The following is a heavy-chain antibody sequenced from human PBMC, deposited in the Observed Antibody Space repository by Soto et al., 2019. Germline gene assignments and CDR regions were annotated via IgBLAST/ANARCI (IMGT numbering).Heavy chain of an antibody. Sequence: LRLSCAASGFTFTRYSMNWVRQAPGKGLEWISSISSTTSYIYYGDSMKGRFTISRDNAKNSLYLEMNSLRAEDTAVYYCARDTAMDAYYYGMDVWGQGTTVTVSS. CDR1: GFTFTRYS. J-gene: IGHJ6*02. V-gene: IGHV3-21*06. D-gene: IGHD5-18*01. CDR3: ARDTAMDAYYYGMDV. CDR2: ISSTTSYI.